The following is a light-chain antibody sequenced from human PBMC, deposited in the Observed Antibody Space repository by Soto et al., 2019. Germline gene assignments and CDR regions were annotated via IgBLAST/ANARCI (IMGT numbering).Light chain of an antibody. CDR2: GNN. Sequence: QSVLTQPPSVSGAPGQRVTIPCTGSSSSIGAGYDVHWYQQLPGTAPKLLIYGNNNRPSGAPDRFSGSRSGTSASLAITGLQAEDEADFCLSYDNSLSSPVLFGGGTKLTVL. V-gene: IGLV1-40*01. CDR1: SSSIGAGYD. J-gene: IGLJ2*01. CDR3: LSYDNSLSSPVL.